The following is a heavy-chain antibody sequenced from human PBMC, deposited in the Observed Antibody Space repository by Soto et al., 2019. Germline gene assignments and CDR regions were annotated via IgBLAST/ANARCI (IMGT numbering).Heavy chain of an antibody. CDR1: GGSFSGYY. CDR2: INHSGST. D-gene: IGHD3-22*01. V-gene: IGHV4-34*01. J-gene: IGHJ4*02. CDR3: ARGRVIVVVISLDY. Sequence: LSLTCAVYGGSFSGYYWSWIRQPPGKGLEWIGEINHSGSTNYNPSLKSRVTISVDTSKNQFSLKLSSVTAADTAVYYCARGRVIVVVISLDYWGQGTLVTVS.